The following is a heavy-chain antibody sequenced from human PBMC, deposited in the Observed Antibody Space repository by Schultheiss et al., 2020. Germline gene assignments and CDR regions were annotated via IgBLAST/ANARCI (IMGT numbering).Heavy chain of an antibody. J-gene: IGHJ4*02. CDR2: ISGSGGST. CDR3: ARDYGGDSGSYYGHY. D-gene: IGHD1-26*01. Sequence: GGSLRLSCAASGFTFSSYAMSWVRQAPGKGLEWVSAISGSGGSTYYADSVKGRFTISRDNSKNTLYLQMNSLRAEDTAVYYCARDYGGDSGSYYGHYWGQGTLVTVSS. V-gene: IGHV3-23*01. CDR1: GFTFSSYA.